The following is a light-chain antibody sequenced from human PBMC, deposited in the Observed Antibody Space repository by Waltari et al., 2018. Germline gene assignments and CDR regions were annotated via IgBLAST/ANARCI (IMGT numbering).Light chain of an antibody. V-gene: IGKV3-11*01. CDR2: DAS. Sequence: EIVLTQSPATLSLSPGERATLSCRASQSVSSYLAWYQQKPGQAPRLLIYDASNRATGIPARFSGSGSGTDFTLTIRSLGPEDFAVYYCQQRSNWPPRYAFGQGTKLEIK. CDR1: QSVSSY. CDR3: QQRSNWPPRYA. J-gene: IGKJ2*01.